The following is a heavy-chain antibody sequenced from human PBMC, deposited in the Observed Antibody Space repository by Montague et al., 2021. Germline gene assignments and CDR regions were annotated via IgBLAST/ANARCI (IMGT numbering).Heavy chain of an antibody. CDR2: IFRNGDS. Sequence: SETLSLTCTVSGGSISSSTHYWGWIRQTPGKGLDWNGSIFRNGDSFYNPSLKTPAIISVDTSGNQFSLRLTSVTAADTAVYYCARLWEGGSYTPAIEYWGQGILVTVSS. CDR1: GGSISSSTHY. J-gene: IGHJ4*02. V-gene: IGHV4-39*01. CDR3: ARLWEGGSYTPAIEY. D-gene: IGHD3-10*01.